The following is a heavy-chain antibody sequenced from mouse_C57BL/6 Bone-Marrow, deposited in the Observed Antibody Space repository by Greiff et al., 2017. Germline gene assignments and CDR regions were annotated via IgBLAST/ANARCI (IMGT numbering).Heavy chain of an antibody. D-gene: IGHD1-1*01. V-gene: IGHV1-7*01. CDR3: ARGNYYLYPRGYAMDY. J-gene: IGHJ4*01. CDR1: GYTFTSYW. Sequence: VQLQQSGAELAKPGASVKLSCKASGYTFTSYWMHWVKQRPGQGLEWIGYINPSSGYTKYNQKFKDKATLTADKSSSTAYMQLSSLTYEDSAVYYCARGNYYLYPRGYAMDYWGQGTSVTVAS. CDR2: INPSSGYT.